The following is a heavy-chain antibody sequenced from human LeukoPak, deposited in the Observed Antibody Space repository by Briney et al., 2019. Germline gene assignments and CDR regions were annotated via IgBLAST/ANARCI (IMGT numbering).Heavy chain of an antibody. Sequence: ASVKVSCKASGYTFTSYYMHWARQAPGQGLEWMGIINPSGGSTSYAQKFQGRVTLTRDTSTSTVYMELSSLRSEDTAVYYCARARRSWSDFDYWGQGTLVTVSS. CDR3: ARARRSWSDFDY. D-gene: IGHD6-13*01. CDR2: INPSGGST. CDR1: GYTFTSYY. J-gene: IGHJ4*02. V-gene: IGHV1-46*03.